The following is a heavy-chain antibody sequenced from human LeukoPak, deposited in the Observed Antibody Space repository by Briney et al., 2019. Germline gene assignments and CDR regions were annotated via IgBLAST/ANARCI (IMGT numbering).Heavy chain of an antibody. CDR1: GGSISSSSYY. V-gene: IGHV4-39*01. J-gene: IGHJ4*02. D-gene: IGHD2-15*01. Sequence: PSETLSLTCTVSGGSISSSSYYWGWIRQPPGKGLEWIGSIYYSGSTYYNPSLKSRVTTSVDTSKNRFSLNLSSVTAADTAVYYCAGSYCSGDNCYLYRSWGQGTLVTVSS. CDR2: IYYSGST. CDR3: AGSYCSGDNCYLYRS.